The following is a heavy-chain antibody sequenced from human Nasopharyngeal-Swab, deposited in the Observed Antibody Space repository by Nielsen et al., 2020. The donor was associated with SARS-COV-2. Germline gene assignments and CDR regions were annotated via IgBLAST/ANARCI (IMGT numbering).Heavy chain of an antibody. V-gene: IGHV3-30-3*01. CDR2: ISYDGSNK. CDR3: ARDLGDV. CDR1: GVSFRSYA. J-gene: IGHJ6*04. Sequence: GGSLRLSCAASGVSFRSYAMHWVRQAPGKGLEWVAVISYDGSNKYYADSVKGRFTISRDNSKNTLYLQMNSLRAEDTAVYYCARDLGDVWGKGTTVTVSS.